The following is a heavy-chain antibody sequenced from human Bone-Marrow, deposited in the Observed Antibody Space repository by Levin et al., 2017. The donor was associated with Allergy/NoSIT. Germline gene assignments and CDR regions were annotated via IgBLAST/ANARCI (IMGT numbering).Heavy chain of an antibody. Sequence: GESLKISCAASGFTFSSYGMHWVRQAPGKGLEWVAVIWYDGSNKYYADSVKGRFTISRDNSKNTLYLQMNSLRAEDTAVYYCARDYTYTDSITMIVGVGDNWFDPWGQGTLVTVSS. CDR2: IWYDGSNK. J-gene: IGHJ5*02. V-gene: IGHV3-33*01. D-gene: IGHD3-22*01. CDR1: GFTFSSYG. CDR3: ARDYTYTDSITMIVGVGDNWFDP.